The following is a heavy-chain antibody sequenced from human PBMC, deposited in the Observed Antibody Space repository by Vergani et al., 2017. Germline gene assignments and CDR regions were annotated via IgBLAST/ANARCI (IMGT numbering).Heavy chain of an antibody. D-gene: IGHD3-9*01. V-gene: IGHV1-46*03. CDR3: ARWDYGILTGYRY. J-gene: IGHJ4*02. CDR1: EYTFSNYY. CDR2: INPSGGHT. Sequence: QVQVVQSGAEVKKSGASVKVSCKTSEYTFSNYYMHWVRQAPGQGLEWMGIINPSGGHTNYAQKFQGRVTMTRDTSTSTVYMELSSLRSEDTAIYYCARWDYGILTGYRYWGQGTLVTVSA.